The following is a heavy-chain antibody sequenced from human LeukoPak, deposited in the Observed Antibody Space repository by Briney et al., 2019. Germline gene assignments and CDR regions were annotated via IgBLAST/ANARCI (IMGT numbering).Heavy chain of an antibody. CDR2: IIPIFGTA. CDR3: ARDFSAGTTYYYYGMDV. D-gene: IGHD1-7*01. Sequence: SVKVSCKASGGTFSSYAISWVRQAPGQGLEWMGGIIPIFGTANYAQKFQGRVTITADESTSTAYMELSSLRSEDTAAYYCARDFSAGTTYYYYGMDVWGQGTTVTVSS. J-gene: IGHJ6*02. V-gene: IGHV1-69*13. CDR1: GGTFSSYA.